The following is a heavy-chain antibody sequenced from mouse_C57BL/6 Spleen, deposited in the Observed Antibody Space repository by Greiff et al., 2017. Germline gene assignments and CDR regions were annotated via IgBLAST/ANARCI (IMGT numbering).Heavy chain of an antibody. CDR2: IDPETGGT. D-gene: IGHD4-1*01. CDR1: GYTFTDYE. V-gene: IGHV1-15*01. CDR3: TRDWDYALDY. J-gene: IGHJ4*01. Sequence: QVQLQQSGAELVRPGASVTLSCKASGYTFTDYEMHWVKQTPVHGLEWIGAIDPETGGTAYNQKFKGKAILTADQSSSTAYMELRSLTSEDSAVYYCTRDWDYALDYWGQGTSVTFSS.